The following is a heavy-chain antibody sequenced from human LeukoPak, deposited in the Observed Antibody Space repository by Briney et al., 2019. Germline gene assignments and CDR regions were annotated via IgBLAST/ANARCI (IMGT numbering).Heavy chain of an antibody. CDR2: IIPDSGDT. D-gene: IGHD6-19*01. CDR1: GYTFTGYY. V-gene: IGHV1-2*02. CDR3: ARGGWLVK. J-gene: IGHJ4*02. Sequence: ASVKVSCKASGYTFTGYYIHWLRQAPGQGLEWMGWIIPDSGDTSYAQRFQGRVTMTRDTSISTAYMELNRLRSDDTAVYCCARGGWLVKWGQGTLVTVSS.